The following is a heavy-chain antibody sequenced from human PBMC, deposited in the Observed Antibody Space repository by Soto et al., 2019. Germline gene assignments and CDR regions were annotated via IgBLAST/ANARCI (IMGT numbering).Heavy chain of an antibody. V-gene: IGHV4-31*03. CDR1: GGSISSGGYY. D-gene: IGHD1-26*01. CDR3: ESDEGGTTAIGG. CDR2: IYYSGNT. J-gene: IGHJ4*02. Sequence: QVQLQESGPGLVKPSQTLSLTCTVSGGSISSGGYYWSWIRQHPGKGLEWIGYIYYSGNTYYNPSLKSRVTISVHTSKNQFALKLSSVTAADTAVYYCESDEGGTTAIGGWGQGTLVTVSS.